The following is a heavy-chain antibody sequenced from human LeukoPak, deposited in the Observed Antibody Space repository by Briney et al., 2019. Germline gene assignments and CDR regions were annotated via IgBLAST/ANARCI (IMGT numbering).Heavy chain of an antibody. CDR2: ISSASNTI. CDR3: ARDKRFDP. Sequence: GESLRLXCAASGFTFSSYSMNWVRQAPGKGLEWVSYISSASNTIYYADSVKGRFTISRDNAKNSLYLQMNSLRAEDTAVYYCARDKRFDPWGQGTLVTVSS. CDR1: GFTFSSYS. J-gene: IGHJ5*02. V-gene: IGHV3-48*04.